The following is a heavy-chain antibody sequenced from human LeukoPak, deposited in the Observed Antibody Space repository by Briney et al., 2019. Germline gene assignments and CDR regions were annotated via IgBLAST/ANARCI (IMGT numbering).Heavy chain of an antibody. CDR1: GFTFSNAW. V-gene: IGHV3-15*01. CDR2: IKTKVQGGTT. Sequence: GSLRLSCVVSGFTFSNAWMSWVRQAPGKGLEWVGRIKTKVQGGTTDYAAPVKGRFTISREDSKNTLYLQMNSLKTEDTAVYYCAKDGVAGKIMYYFDYWGQGTLVTVSS. J-gene: IGHJ4*02. D-gene: IGHD6-19*01. CDR3: AKDGVAGKIMYYFDY.